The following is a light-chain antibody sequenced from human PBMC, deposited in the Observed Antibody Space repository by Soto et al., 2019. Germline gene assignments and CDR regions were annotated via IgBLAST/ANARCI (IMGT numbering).Light chain of an antibody. Sequence: EIGLTQSPGTLPLSPGERATLSCRASQSVSSSYLAWYQQKPGQAPRLLIYGASSRATGIPDRFSGSGSGTDFTLTISRLEPEDFAVYYCQQYGTSPYAFGQGTKVDI. CDR3: QQYGTSPYA. V-gene: IGKV3-20*01. CDR1: QSVSSSY. CDR2: GAS. J-gene: IGKJ2*01.